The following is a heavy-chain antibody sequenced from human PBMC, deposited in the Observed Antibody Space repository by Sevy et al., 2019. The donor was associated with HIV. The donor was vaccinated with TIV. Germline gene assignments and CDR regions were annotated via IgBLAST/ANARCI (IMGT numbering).Heavy chain of an antibody. J-gene: IGHJ6*02. Sequence: GESLKISCKGSGYSFTSYWIGWVRQMPGKGLEWMGIIYPGDSDTRYSPSFQGQVPISADKSISTAYLQLSSLKASDTAMYYCSRQKDGGRVFYYYGMDVWGQGTTVTVSS. V-gene: IGHV5-51*01. CDR2: IYPGDSDT. CDR1: GYSFTSYW. CDR3: SRQKDGGRVFYYYGMDV. D-gene: IGHD2-15*01.